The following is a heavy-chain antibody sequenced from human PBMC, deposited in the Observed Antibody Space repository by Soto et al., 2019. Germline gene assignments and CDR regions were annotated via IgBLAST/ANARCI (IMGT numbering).Heavy chain of an antibody. CDR2: ISAYNGNT. CDR1: GCSFTSYG. D-gene: IGHD3-22*01. Sequence: AGVQVSCKASGCSFTSYGISWVRQAPGQGLEWMGWISAYNGNTNYAQKLQGRVTMTPDTSTSTVYMELRSLRSDDTAVYYCARAVMDYYDSSGYWGIWFDPWGQGNLVTVSS. CDR3: ARAVMDYYDSSGYWGIWFDP. V-gene: IGHV1-18*04. J-gene: IGHJ5*02.